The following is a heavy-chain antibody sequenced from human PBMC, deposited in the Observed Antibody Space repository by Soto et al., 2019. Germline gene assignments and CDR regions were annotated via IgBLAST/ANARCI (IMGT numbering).Heavy chain of an antibody. CDR1: GGSISSYY. V-gene: IGHV4-4*07. CDR3: ARDTSSGWYARPHAFDI. Sequence: SEPLSLTCSVSGGSISSYYWSWIRQPAGKGLEWIERIYTRGSTNYNPSPKSRVTMSVDTSKNQFSLKLSSVTAADTAVYYCARDTSSGWYARPHAFDIWGQGTMVTVSS. CDR2: IYTRGST. D-gene: IGHD6-19*01. J-gene: IGHJ3*02.